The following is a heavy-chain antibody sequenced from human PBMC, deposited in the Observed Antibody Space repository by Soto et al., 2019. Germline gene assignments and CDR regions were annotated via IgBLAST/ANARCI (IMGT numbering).Heavy chain of an antibody. CDR1: GYSISSGYY. Sequence: PSETLSLTCAVSGYSISSGYYWGWIRQPPGKGLEWIGSIYHSGSTYYNPSLKSRVTISVDTSKNQFSLKLSSVTAADTAVYYCARAAGGGYCSGGSCYSRAFDLWVQGTMVTVSS. D-gene: IGHD2-15*01. CDR3: ARAAGGGYCSGGSCYSRAFDL. J-gene: IGHJ3*01. V-gene: IGHV4-38-2*01. CDR2: IYHSGST.